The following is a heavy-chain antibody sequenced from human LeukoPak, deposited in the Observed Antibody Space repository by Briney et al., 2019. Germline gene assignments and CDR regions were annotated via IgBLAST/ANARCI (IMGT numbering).Heavy chain of an antibody. CDR3: AGSQGYCSGGSCYEPDY. J-gene: IGHJ4*02. CDR1: GGTFSSYA. D-gene: IGHD2-15*01. Sequence: GASVKVSCKASGGTFSSYAIRWVRQAPGQGLEWMGGISPIFGTAEYAQKFQGRVTITADESTSTAYTELSSLRSEDTAVYYCAGSQGYCSGGSCYEPDYWGQGTLVTVSS. V-gene: IGHV1-69*13. CDR2: ISPIFGTA.